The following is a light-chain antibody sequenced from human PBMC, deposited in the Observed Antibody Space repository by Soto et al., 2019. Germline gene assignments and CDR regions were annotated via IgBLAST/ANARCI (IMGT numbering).Light chain of an antibody. J-gene: IGKJ5*01. CDR3: QQSYSTPIT. V-gene: IGKV1-39*01. Sequence: DIQMTQSPSSLSASVRDRVTITCRASQSISNYLNWYQQKPGKAPKLLISAASSLQSGVPSRFSGSGSGTDFTLTISSRQPEDFATYYCQQSYSTPITFGQGTRLEIK. CDR2: AAS. CDR1: QSISNY.